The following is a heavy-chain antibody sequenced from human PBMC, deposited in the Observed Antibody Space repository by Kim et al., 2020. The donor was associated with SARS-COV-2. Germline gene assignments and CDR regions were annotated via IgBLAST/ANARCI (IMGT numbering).Heavy chain of an antibody. D-gene: IGHD6-13*01. Sequence: GGSLRLSCAASGFTFSSYGMHWVRQAPGKGLEWVAVISYDGSNKYYADSVKGRFTISRDNSKNTLYLQMNSLRAEDTAAYYCAKDNSLSYSSPPGYWGQG. CDR3: AKDNSLSYSSPPGY. CDR2: ISYDGSNK. V-gene: IGHV3-30*18. J-gene: IGHJ4*02. CDR1: GFTFSSYG.